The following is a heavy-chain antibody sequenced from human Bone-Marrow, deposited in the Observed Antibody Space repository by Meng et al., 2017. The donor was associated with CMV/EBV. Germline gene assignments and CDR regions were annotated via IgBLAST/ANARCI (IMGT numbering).Heavy chain of an antibody. CDR3: ARDAFWSGSHEYY. V-gene: IGHV3-66*02. J-gene: IGHJ4*02. CDR1: GFTFSSYE. CDR2: IYSGGST. D-gene: IGHD3-3*01. Sequence: GESLKISCAASGFTFSSYEMNWVRQAPGKGLEWVSVIYSGGSTYYADSVKGRFTISRDNSKNTLYLQMNSLRAEDTAVYYCARDAFWSGSHEYYWGQGTLVTVSS.